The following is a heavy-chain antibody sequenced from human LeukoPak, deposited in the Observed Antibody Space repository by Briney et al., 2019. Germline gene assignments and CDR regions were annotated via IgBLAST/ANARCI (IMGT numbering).Heavy chain of an antibody. J-gene: IGHJ5*02. CDR2: IHSSGTT. V-gene: IGHV4-4*07. CDR3: AREMITFGGVISWFDP. CDR1: GGSISSYF. Sequence: SETLSLTCNVSGGSISSYFWTWIRQPAGKGLEWIWRIHSSGTTNYNSSLKRRVTMSVDTSKNQSSLKLSSVTAADTAVYYCAREMITFGGVISWFDPWGQGTLVSVSS. D-gene: IGHD3-16*02.